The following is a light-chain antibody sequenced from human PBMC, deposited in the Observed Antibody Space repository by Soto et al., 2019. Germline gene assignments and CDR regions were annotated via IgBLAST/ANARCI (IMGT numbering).Light chain of an antibody. CDR3: LQRNNWPPWT. J-gene: IGKJ1*01. CDR2: DAS. CDR1: QNVGTF. Sequence: VLTQSPATLSLSPGERATLSCRASQNVGTFLAWYQLKPGQAPRLVIFDASNRAAGIPDRFSGSWSGTDFPLTISGLEPEDFALYYCLQRNNWPPWTFGQGTKVEIK. V-gene: IGKV3-11*01.